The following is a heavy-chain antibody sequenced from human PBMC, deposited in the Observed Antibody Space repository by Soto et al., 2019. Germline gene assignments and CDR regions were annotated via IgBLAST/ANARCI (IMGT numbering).Heavy chain of an antibody. CDR1: GFTFSTYS. CDR3: ARIFPIVVAPAAMGGYGMDV. Sequence: PGGSLRLSCAASGFTFSTYSMNWVRQAPGKGLEWVSAISSSSSYIYYADSVKGRFTISRDNAKNSLYLQMNSLRAEDTAVYYCARIFPIVVAPAAMGGYGMDVWGQGTTVTVSS. CDR2: ISSSSSYI. V-gene: IGHV3-21*01. J-gene: IGHJ6*02. D-gene: IGHD2-2*01.